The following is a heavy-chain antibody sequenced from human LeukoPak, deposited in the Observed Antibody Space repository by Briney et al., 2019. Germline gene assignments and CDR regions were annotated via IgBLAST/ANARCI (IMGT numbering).Heavy chain of an antibody. Sequence: SETLSLTCTVSRGSIRTYYWSWIRQSPGKGLEWIGYIYDSGTTKYNPSLKSRVTISVDTSKNQFSLKLRSVTAADTAVYYCARRSEGYPNNWFDPWGQGTLVTVSS. CDR2: IYDSGTT. CDR3: ARRSEGYPNNWFDP. CDR1: RGSIRTYY. V-gene: IGHV4-59*08. D-gene: IGHD3-16*02. J-gene: IGHJ5*02.